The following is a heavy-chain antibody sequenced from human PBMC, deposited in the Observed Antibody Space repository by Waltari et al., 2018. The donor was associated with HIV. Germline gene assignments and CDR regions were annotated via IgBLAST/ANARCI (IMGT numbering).Heavy chain of an antibody. J-gene: IGHJ4*02. V-gene: IGHV7-4-1*02. CDR2: MNTNSGNP. CDR1: GYTFNNYA. Sequence: KKPGASVKISCKASGYTFNNYALHWVRQAPGQGLEWMGWMNTNSGNPTYAQGFTGRFVLSLDTSLTTTYLQINTLKPDDSAVYYCARSPAFWGQGTLVIVSS. CDR3: ARSPAF.